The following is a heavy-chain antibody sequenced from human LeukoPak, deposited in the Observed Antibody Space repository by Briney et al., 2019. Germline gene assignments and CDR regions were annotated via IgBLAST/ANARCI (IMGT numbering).Heavy chain of an antibody. CDR3: ARDLGAHGEPSILEWSPHYYYYYMDV. V-gene: IGHV1-69*06. CDR2: IIPIFGTA. D-gene: IGHD3-3*01. Sequence: SVKVSCKASGGTFSSYAISWVRQAPGQGLEWMGGIIPIFGTANYAQKFQGRATITADKSTSTAYMELSSLRSEDTAVYYCARDLGAHGEPSILEWSPHYYYYYMDVWGKGTTVTVSS. CDR1: GGTFSSYA. J-gene: IGHJ6*03.